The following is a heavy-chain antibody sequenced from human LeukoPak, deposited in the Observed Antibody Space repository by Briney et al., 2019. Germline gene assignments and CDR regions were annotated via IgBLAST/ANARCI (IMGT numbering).Heavy chain of an antibody. V-gene: IGHV4-34*01. D-gene: IGHD1-26*01. CDR1: GGSFSGYY. Sequence: SETLSLTCAVYGGSFSGYYWSWIRQPPGKGLEWIGEINHSGSTNYNPSLKSRVTISVDTSKYQFSLKLSSVTAADTAVYYCARSWELRSTFDYWGQGTLVTVSS. J-gene: IGHJ4*02. CDR3: ARSWELRSTFDY. CDR2: INHSGST.